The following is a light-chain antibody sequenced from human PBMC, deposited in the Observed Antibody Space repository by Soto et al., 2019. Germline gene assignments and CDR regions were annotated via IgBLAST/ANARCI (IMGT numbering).Light chain of an antibody. V-gene: IGKV1-39*01. CDR2: AAS. Sequence: IQMTQSPSSLSASVGDRVTITCRASQRISTSLNWYQHQVGRAPKLLIYAASSLQTGVPSRFNRNGSRTNYTHTISSQHPEEFATYYDQQSYHTPRTFDQGTNPEIK. CDR1: QRISTS. CDR3: QQSYHTPRT. J-gene: IGKJ2*01.